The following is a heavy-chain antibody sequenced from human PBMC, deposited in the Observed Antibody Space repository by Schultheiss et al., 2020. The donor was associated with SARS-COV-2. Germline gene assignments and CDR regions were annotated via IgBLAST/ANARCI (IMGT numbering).Heavy chain of an antibody. Sequence: ASVKVSCKASGGTFSSYAISWVRQAPGQGLEWMGIINPSGGSTSYAQKFQGRVTMTRDTSTSTVYMELSRLRSDDTAVYYCAAEGGGYIFYYYGMDVWGQGTTVTVSS. V-gene: IGHV1-46*01. CDR1: GGTFSSYA. CDR2: INPSGGST. J-gene: IGHJ6*02. CDR3: AAEGGGYIFYYYGMDV. D-gene: IGHD1-26*01.